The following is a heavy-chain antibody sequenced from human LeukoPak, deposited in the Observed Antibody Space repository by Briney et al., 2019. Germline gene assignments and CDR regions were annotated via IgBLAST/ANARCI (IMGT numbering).Heavy chain of an antibody. CDR3: AKHRRRIAAIDY. CDR1: GFTFSSYG. J-gene: IGHJ4*02. CDR2: IRYDGSNK. Sequence: VGSLRLSCAASGFTFSSYGMHWVRQAPGKGLEWVAFIRYDGSNKYYADSVKGRFTISRDNSKNTLYLQMNSLRAEDTAVYYCAKHRRRIAAIDYWGQGPLVTVSS. D-gene: IGHD6-13*01. V-gene: IGHV3-30*02.